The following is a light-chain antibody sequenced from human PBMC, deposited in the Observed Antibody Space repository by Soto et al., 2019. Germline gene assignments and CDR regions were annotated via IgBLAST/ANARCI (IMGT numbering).Light chain of an antibody. CDR3: QQYNNWWT. J-gene: IGKJ1*01. V-gene: IGKV3-15*01. CDR2: GAS. Sequence: EIVMTQSPATLSVSPGERATLSCRASQSVSSKLAWYQQKPGQAPRLLIHGASTRATGIPARFSGSGSGTEFTLTISSLQSEDFAVYYCQQYNNWWTFGQGTKVEIK. CDR1: QSVSSK.